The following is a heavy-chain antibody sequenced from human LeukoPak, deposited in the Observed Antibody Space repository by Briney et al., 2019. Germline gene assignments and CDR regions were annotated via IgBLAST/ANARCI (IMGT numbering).Heavy chain of an antibody. J-gene: IGHJ4*02. D-gene: IGHD3-22*01. CDR1: GDSVSSTNYY. Sequence: PSETLSLTCTVTGDSVSSTNYYWGWMRQPPGRGLEWIASIGYSESAYYSPSLKSGATISVDTSKNQFSLRLRSLTATDTAVYYCATQDSSHYWGQGTLVTVSS. CDR3: ATQDSSHY. CDR2: IGYSESA. V-gene: IGHV4-39*01.